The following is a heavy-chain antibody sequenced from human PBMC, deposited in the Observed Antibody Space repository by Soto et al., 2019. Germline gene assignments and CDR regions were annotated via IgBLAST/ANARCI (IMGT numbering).Heavy chain of an antibody. CDR2: IGNVAGGT. Sequence: EVQLLESGGGLVQPGGSLRLSCEASGFSFSNYAMGWVRQAPGRGPEWVSGIGNVAGGTYNADSVKGRFTISRDNSKNTLYLQMISLRVEDTAVYYCGKERRGSGWSVCNFWGQGSLVTVSS. CDR1: GFSFSNYA. J-gene: IGHJ4*02. CDR3: GKERRGSGWSVCNF. V-gene: IGHV3-23*01. D-gene: IGHD6-19*01.